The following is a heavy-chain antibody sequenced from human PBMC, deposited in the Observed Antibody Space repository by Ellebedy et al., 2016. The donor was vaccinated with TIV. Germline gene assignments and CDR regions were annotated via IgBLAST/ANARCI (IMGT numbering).Heavy chain of an antibody. D-gene: IGHD4-17*01. V-gene: IGHV5-51*01. Sequence: GESLKISCNGSGYSFTSYWIGWVRQMPGKGLEWMGIIYPGDSDTTYSPSFQGQVTISADKSISTAYLQWGSLKASDSAMYYCARRWDYGDSFDYWGRGTLVTVSS. CDR2: IYPGDSDT. J-gene: IGHJ4*02. CDR3: ARRWDYGDSFDY. CDR1: GYSFTSYW.